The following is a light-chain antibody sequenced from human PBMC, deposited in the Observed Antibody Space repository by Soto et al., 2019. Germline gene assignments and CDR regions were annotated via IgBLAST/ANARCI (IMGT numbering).Light chain of an antibody. CDR3: QVWHTGSDHPV. J-gene: IGLJ2*01. V-gene: IGLV3-21*04. Sequence: SYELTQPPSVSVAPGKTATITCGGNNIGSRSVHWYQQKPGQAPVLVIYYDSDRPSGIPERFSGSNSGNTATLTISRVEAGDEADYSCQVWHTGSDHPVFGGGTQLTVL. CDR1: NIGSRS. CDR2: YDS.